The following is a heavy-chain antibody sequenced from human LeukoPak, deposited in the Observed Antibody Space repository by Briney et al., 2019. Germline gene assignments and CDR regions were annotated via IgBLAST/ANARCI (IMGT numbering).Heavy chain of an antibody. D-gene: IGHD1-1*01. V-gene: IGHV3-7*04. CDR2: INRDGSGK. CDR1: GFTLSTYW. J-gene: IGHJ5*02. CDR3: ARVQTGTTNWFDP. Sequence: GESLRLSCAASGFTLSTYWMSWVRQAPGKRLEWVANINRDGSGKYYVDSVRGRFTISRDNAKNSLYLQMNSLRAEDTAVYYCARVQTGTTNWFDPWGQGTLVTVSS.